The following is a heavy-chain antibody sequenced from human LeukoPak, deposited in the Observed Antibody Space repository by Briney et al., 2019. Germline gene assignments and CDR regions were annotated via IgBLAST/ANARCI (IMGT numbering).Heavy chain of an antibody. Sequence: GGSLRLSCAASGFTFSSYAMTWVRQAPGKGLEWVSSISGGGDYTYYTDSVKGRFTISRDNSKNTLYLQMNSLRAEDTAVYYCAKVGAARGFFDYWGQGTLVTVSS. D-gene: IGHD6-6*01. CDR1: GFTFSSYA. J-gene: IGHJ4*02. CDR2: ISGGGDYT. V-gene: IGHV3-23*01. CDR3: AKVGAARGFFDY.